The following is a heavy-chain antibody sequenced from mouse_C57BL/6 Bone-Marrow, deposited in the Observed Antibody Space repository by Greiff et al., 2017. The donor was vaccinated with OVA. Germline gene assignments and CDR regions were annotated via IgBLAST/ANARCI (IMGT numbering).Heavy chain of an antibody. V-gene: IGHV1-69*01. CDR1: GYTFTSYW. D-gene: IGHD1-1*01. CDR3: ARRGEYYGAMDY. J-gene: IGHJ4*01. Sequence: QVQLQQPGAELVMPGASVKLSCKASGYTFTSYWMHWVKQRPGQGLEWIGEIDPSDSYTNYNQKFKGKSTLTVDNSSSTAYMQPSSLTSEDAAVYYCARRGEYYGAMDYWGQGTSVTVSS. CDR2: IDPSDSYT.